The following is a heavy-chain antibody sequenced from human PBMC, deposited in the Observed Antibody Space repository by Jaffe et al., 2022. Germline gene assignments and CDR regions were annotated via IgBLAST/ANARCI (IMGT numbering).Heavy chain of an antibody. CDR3: ARWFGYFDWFDY. Sequence: QVQLQESGPGLVKPSETLSLTCTVSGGSISSYYWSWIRQPPGKGLEWIGYIYYSGSTNYNPSLKSRVTISVDTSKNQFSLKLSSVTAADTAVYYCARWFGYFDWFDYWGQGTLVTVSS. D-gene: IGHD3-9*01. CDR1: GGSISSYY. CDR2: IYYSGST. V-gene: IGHV4-59*01. J-gene: IGHJ5*01.